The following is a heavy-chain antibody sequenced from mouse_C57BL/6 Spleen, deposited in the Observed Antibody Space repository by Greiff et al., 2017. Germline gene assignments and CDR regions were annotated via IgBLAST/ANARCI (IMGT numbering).Heavy chain of an antibody. Sequence: EVQLQQSGPELVKPGASVKISCKASGYTFTDYYMNWVKQSHGKSLEWIGDINPNNGGTSYNQKFKGKATLTVDKSSSTAYMELRSLTSEDSAVYYCARYERQLSPPHYYAMDYWGQGTSVTVSA. V-gene: IGHV1-26*01. CDR1: GYTFTDYY. J-gene: IGHJ4*01. CDR3: ARYERQLSPPHYYAMDY. CDR2: INPNNGGT. D-gene: IGHD3-2*02.